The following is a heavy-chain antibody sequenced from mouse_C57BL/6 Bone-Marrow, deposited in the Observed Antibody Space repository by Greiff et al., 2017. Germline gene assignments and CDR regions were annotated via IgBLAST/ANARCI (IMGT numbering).Heavy chain of an antibody. CDR1: GFNIKDDY. D-gene: IGHD2-2*01. V-gene: IGHV14-4*01. Sequence: VQLQQSGAELVRPGASVKLSCTASGFNIKDDYMHWVKQRTEQGLEWIGWIDPENGDTEYASKFQGKATITADTSSNTAYLQLSSLTSEDTAVYYCTTAAYGYVGVAYWGQGTLVTVSA. CDR3: TTAAYGYVGVAY. CDR2: IDPENGDT. J-gene: IGHJ3*01.